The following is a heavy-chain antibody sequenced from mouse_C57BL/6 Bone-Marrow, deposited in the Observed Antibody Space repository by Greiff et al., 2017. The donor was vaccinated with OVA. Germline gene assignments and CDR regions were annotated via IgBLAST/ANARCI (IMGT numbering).Heavy chain of an antibody. CDR2: ISYDGSN. J-gene: IGHJ4*01. CDR1: GYSITSGYY. V-gene: IGHV3-6*01. CDR3: ARDLYYGSSYYAMDY. Sequence: DVQLQESGPGLVKPSQSLSLTCSVTGYSITSGYYWNWIRQFPGNKLEWMGYISYDGSNNYNPSLKNRISITRDTSKNQFFLKLNSLTTEDTATYSCARDLYYGSSYYAMDYWGQGTSVTVSS. D-gene: IGHD1-1*01.